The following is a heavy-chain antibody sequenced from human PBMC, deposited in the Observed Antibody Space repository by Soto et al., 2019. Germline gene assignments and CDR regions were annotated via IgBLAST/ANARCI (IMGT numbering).Heavy chain of an antibody. CDR1: GYRFTNYW. CDR2: IYPGDPDT. Sequence: PGESLKISCKGSGYRFTNYWIGWVRQTPGKGLEWMGIIYPGDPDTRYGPSFQGQVTISADKSINTAYLQWRSLKASDTAMYYCARKAVLAAFPYYFDSWGQGTLVTVSS. J-gene: IGHJ4*02. CDR3: ARKAVLAAFPYYFDS. D-gene: IGHD4-17*01. V-gene: IGHV5-51*01.